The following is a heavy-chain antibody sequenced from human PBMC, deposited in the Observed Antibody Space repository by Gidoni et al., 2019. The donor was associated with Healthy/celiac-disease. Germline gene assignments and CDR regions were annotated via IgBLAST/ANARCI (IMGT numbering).Heavy chain of an antibody. J-gene: IGHJ4*02. CDR2: IYYSGST. D-gene: IGHD3-10*01. V-gene: IGHV4-59*01. CDR3: ARGRPRGDFDY. Sequence: QVQLQESSPGLVKPSETLSLPCTASGGSISSSYWSWIRQPPGKGLEWIGYIYYSGSTNYNPSRKSRVTISVDTSKNQFSLKLSSVTAADTAVYYCARGRPRGDFDYWGQGTLVTVSS. CDR1: GGSISSSY.